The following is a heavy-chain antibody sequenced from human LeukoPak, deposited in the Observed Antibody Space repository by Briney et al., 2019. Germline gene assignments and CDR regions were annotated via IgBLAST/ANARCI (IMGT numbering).Heavy chain of an antibody. Sequence: GGSLRLSCAASGFTFDDYAMHWVRHAPGKGLEWVSGISWNSGSIGYADSVKGRFTISRDNAKNSLYLQMNSLRAEDAAVYYCARTSGESTAALRAPFDYWGQGTLATVSS. D-gene: IGHD6-6*01. V-gene: IGHV3-9*01. CDR2: ISWNSGSI. CDR1: GFTFDDYA. J-gene: IGHJ4*02. CDR3: ARTSGESTAALRAPFDY.